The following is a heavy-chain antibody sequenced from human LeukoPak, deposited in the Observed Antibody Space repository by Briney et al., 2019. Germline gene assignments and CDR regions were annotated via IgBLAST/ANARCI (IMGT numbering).Heavy chain of an antibody. D-gene: IGHD2-15*01. CDR1: GFTFSNYG. Sequence: GGSLRLSCAASGFTFSNYGMYWVRQAPGKGLEWVSSISSSSSYIYYADSVKGRFTISRDNAKNSVYLQMKSLRAEDTAVYYCARGGSCSGGSCYYFEYWGQGTLVTVSS. CDR3: ARGGSCSGGSCYYFEY. V-gene: IGHV3-21*01. CDR2: ISSSSSYI. J-gene: IGHJ4*02.